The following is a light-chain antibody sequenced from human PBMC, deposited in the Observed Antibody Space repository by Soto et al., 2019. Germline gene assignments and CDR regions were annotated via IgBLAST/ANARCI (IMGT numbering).Light chain of an antibody. CDR1: QSVSSK. CDR3: QQYHTYSRT. CDR2: SAS. V-gene: IGKV3-15*01. J-gene: IGKJ1*01. Sequence: EILMTQSPATLSLSPGQRATLSCRASQSVSSKLAWYQQRPGQAPRLIIYSASTRATGIPARFSGSGAGTEFTLTISSLQPDDFATYYCQQYHTYSRTFGQGTKVDIK.